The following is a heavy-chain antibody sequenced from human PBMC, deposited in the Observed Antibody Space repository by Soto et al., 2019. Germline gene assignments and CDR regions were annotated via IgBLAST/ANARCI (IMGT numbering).Heavy chain of an antibody. J-gene: IGHJ4*02. V-gene: IGHV4-59*01. CDR1: GGSISNYY. CDR3: AMGPAAIDY. Sequence: SETLSLTCTVSGGSISNYYWSWIRQPPGKGLEWIGYIHYSGSTNYSPSLKSRVTISVDTSKNQFSLKLSSVTAADTALYYCAMGPAAIDYWGQGTLVTVSS. D-gene: IGHD2-2*01. CDR2: IHYSGST.